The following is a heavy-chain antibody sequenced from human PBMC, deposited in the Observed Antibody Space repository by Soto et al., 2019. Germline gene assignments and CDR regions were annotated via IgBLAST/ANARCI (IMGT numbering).Heavy chain of an antibody. J-gene: IGHJ5*02. D-gene: IGHD3-16*01. CDR1: GFTFTSYA. Sequence: GASVKVSCKASGFTFTSYAMHWVRQAPGQRLEWVGWINAGNGNTKYSQEFQGRVTITRDTSASTAYMELGSLRSGDTAVYYCARDGQKFNGLAPWGREPWVPVSS. V-gene: IGHV1-3*01. CDR2: INAGNGNT. CDR3: ARDGQKFNGLAP.